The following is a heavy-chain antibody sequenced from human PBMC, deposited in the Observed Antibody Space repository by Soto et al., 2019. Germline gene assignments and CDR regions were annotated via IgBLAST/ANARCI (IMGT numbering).Heavy chain of an antibody. CDR3: XYXXASTAHSEPISLGYDDKAVDYCARGPGGPDGPGDY. CDR1: GYTFTSYA. D-gene: IGHD2-2*03. CDR2: INAGNGNT. V-gene: IGHV1-3*01. J-gene: IGHJ4*02. Sequence: QVQLVQSGAEVKKPGASVKVSCKASGYTFTSYAMHWVRQAPGQRLEWMGWINAGNGNTKYSQKFQGRANITRDTEXXXXKGAXXTLRQFRGGGTXTXYXXASTAHSEPISLGYDDKAVDYCARGPGGPDGPGDYWGQGTLVTVSS.